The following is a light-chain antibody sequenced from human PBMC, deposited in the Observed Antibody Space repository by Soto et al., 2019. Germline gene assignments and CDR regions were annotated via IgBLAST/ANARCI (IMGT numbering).Light chain of an antibody. V-gene: IGKV1-6*01. CDR1: QGIRND. J-gene: IGKJ1*01. CDR3: LQDYNYPWT. Sequence: AIQMTQSPSSLSASVGDRVTITCRASQGIRNDLGWYQQKPGKAPKLLIYAASSLQSGVPSRFSGSGSGTDFPLTNSSLQPEDFATYYSLQDYNYPWTFGQGTKVEIK. CDR2: AAS.